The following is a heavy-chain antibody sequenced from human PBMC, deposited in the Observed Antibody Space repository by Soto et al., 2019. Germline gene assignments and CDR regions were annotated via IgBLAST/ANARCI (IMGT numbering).Heavy chain of an antibody. Sequence: GESLKISCKGSGDTFTIDWIGWVRQMPGKGLEWMGVIYPGDSRTRYNPSFQGRVTISVDKSISTAYLQWNSLEASDTAMYYCANRGFSSPEASPWGQGTLVTVS. CDR1: GDTFTIDW. J-gene: IGHJ5*02. CDR2: IYPGDSRT. CDR3: ANRGFSSPEASP. D-gene: IGHD3-10*01. V-gene: IGHV5-51*01.